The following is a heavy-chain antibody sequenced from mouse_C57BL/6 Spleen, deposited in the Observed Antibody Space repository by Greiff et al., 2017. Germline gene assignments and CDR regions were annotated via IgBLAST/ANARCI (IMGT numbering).Heavy chain of an antibody. J-gene: IGHJ3*01. CDR3: ARDYCNSPFAY. CDR1: GYTFTSYW. Sequence: QVQLQQPGAELVMPGASVKLSCKASGYTFTSYWMHWVKQRPGQGLEWIGEIDPSDSYTTYNQKFKGKSTLTVDKSSSTAYMQLSSLTSEVSAVYYCARDYCNSPFAYWGQGTLVTVSA. V-gene: IGHV1-69*01. D-gene: IGHD1-1*01. CDR2: IDPSDSYT.